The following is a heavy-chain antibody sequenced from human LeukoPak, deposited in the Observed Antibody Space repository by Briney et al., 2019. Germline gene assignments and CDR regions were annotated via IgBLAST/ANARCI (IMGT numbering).Heavy chain of an antibody. Sequence: PSETLSLTCDISGPAISSYFWNWIRQPPTKGLEWIGYFYHNGGTSYNPSLRSRVTISVDSSQKRLSLQVTSMTAADTAIYYCAGGRMGRYYDHWGQGTLVAVST. CDR3: AGGRMGRYYDH. CDR2: FYHNGGT. V-gene: IGHV4-59*08. D-gene: IGHD1-26*01. J-gene: IGHJ4*02. CDR1: GPAISSYF.